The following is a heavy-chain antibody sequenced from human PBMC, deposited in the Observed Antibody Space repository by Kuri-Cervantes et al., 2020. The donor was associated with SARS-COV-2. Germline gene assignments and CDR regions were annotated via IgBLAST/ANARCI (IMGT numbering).Heavy chain of an antibody. Sequence: LSLTCAASGFTFSSYSMNWGRQAPGKGLEWVSSISSSSSYIYYADSVKGRFTISRDNAKNSLYLQMNSLRAEDTAVYYCARESALLSLDYWGQGTLVTVSS. CDR3: ARESALLSLDY. J-gene: IGHJ4*02. CDR2: ISSSSSYI. D-gene: IGHD3-10*01. V-gene: IGHV3-21*01. CDR1: GFTFSSYS.